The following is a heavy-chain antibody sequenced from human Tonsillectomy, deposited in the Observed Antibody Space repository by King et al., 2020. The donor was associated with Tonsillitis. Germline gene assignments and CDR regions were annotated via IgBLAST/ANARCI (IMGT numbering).Heavy chain of an antibody. CDR3: AREDIALVVYGVPFYYYMDV. J-gene: IGHJ6*03. CDR1: GFSFSNYW. V-gene: IGHV3-7*04. Sequence: EVQLVESGGGLVQPGGSLRLSCAASGFSFSNYWMSWVRQAPGKGLEWVANIKQDGSEKNYVDSVKGRFTISRDNAKNSLHLQMNSLRAEDTAVYYCAREDIALVVYGVPFYYYMDVWGKGTTVTVSS. D-gene: IGHD2-8*01. CDR2: IKQDGSEK.